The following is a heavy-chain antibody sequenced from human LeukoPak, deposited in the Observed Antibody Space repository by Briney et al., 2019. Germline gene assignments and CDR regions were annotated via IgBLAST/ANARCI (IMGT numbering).Heavy chain of an antibody. D-gene: IGHD5-12*01. CDR1: GGTFSSYA. CDR2: IIPIFGTA. CDR3: ARRDGYSGYDPPYYFDY. V-gene: IGHV1-69*13. Sequence: GASVKVSCKASGGTFSSYAISWVRQAPGQGLEWMGGIIPIFGTANYAQKFQGRVTITADESTSTAYMELSSLRSEDTAVYCCARRDGYSGYDPPYYFDYWGQGTLVTVSS. J-gene: IGHJ4*02.